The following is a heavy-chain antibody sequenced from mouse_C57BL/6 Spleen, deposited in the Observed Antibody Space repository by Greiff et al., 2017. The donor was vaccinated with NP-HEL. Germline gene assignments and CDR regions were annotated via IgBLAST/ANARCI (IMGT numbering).Heavy chain of an antibody. V-gene: IGHV1-69*01. J-gene: IGHJ1*03. CDR3: ARQYYSNYVGWYFDV. Sequence: QVQLQQPGAELVMPGASVKLSCKASGYTFTSYWMHWVKQRPGQGLEWIGEIDPSDSYTNSNQKFKGKSTLTVDKSSSTAYMQLSSRTSADAAVYYCARQYYSNYVGWYFDVWGTGTTVTVSS. CDR1: GYTFTSYW. D-gene: IGHD2-5*01. CDR2: IDPSDSYT.